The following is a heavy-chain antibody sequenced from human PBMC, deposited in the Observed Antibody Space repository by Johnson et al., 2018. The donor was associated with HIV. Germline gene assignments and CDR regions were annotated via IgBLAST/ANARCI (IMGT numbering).Heavy chain of an antibody. CDR2: ISYDGNNK. CDR3: ARESGWGHDAFDI. Sequence: MQLVESGGGVVQPGRSLRLSCAASGFTFSTYSMHWVRQAPGMRLEWVAVISYDGNNKYYAHSLKGRFTISRDNSKNTLYLQMNSLRAEDTAVYYCARESGWGHDAFDIWGQGTMVIVSS. CDR1: GFTFSTYS. J-gene: IGHJ3*02. D-gene: IGHD3-22*01. V-gene: IGHV3-30*04.